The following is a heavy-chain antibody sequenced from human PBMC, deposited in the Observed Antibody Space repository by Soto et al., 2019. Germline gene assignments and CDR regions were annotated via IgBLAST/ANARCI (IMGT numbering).Heavy chain of an antibody. Sequence: GGSLRLSCAASGFTFSSYAMHWVRQAPGKGLECVSAISSNGGSTYYADSVKGRFTISRDNSKNTLYLQMNSLRAEDTAVYYCAKDKSYGDYDGYYYYGMDVWGQGTTVTVSS. CDR1: GFTFSSYA. J-gene: IGHJ6*02. V-gene: IGHV3-64*04. CDR2: ISSNGGST. CDR3: AKDKSYGDYDGYYYYGMDV. D-gene: IGHD4-17*01.